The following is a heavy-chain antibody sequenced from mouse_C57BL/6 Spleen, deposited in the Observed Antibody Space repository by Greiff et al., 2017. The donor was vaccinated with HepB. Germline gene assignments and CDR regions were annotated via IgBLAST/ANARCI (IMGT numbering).Heavy chain of an antibody. V-gene: IGHV1-82*01. CDR3: ASYLDYAMDY. CDR1: GYAFSSSW. Sequence: QVQLKQSGPELVKPGASVKISCKASGYAFSSSWMNWVKQRPGKGLEWIGRIYPGDGDTNYNGKFKGKATLTADKSSSTAYMQLSSLTSEDSAVYFCASYLDYAMDYWGQGTSVTVSS. J-gene: IGHJ4*01. D-gene: IGHD5-5*01. CDR2: IYPGDGDT.